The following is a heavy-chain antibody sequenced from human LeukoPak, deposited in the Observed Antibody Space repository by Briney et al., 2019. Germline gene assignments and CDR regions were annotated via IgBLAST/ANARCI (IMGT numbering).Heavy chain of an antibody. D-gene: IGHD3-10*01. CDR3: ARDDYYGSGSHYYFDY. CDR2: IKQDGSEK. V-gene: IGHV3-7*01. CDR1: GFTFSSYL. Sequence: GGSLKLSCVVSGFTFSSYLMSWVRQAPGKGLEWVANIKQDGSEKYYVDSVKGRFTISRDNAKNSLYLQMNSLRAEDTAVYYCARDDYYGSGSHYYFDYWGQGTLVTVSS. J-gene: IGHJ4*02.